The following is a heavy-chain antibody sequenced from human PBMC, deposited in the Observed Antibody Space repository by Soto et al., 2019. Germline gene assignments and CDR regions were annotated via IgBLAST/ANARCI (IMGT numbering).Heavy chain of an antibody. CDR3: AAKLGTTHYFDF. CDR2: IYHTGST. CDR1: GDPVSSGSYY. V-gene: IGHV4-31*03. D-gene: IGHD7-27*01. Sequence: SETLSLTCSVSGDPVSSGSYYWTWVRQHPVKGLEWIGYIYHTGSTYYNPSPQSRLIMSIDTSKNQFSLHLYSVTAADTAVYFCAAKLGTTHYFDFWGQGSLVTVSS. J-gene: IGHJ4*02.